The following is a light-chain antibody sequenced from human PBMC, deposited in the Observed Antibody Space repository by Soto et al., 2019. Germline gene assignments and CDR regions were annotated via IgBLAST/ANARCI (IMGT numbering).Light chain of an antibody. V-gene: IGLV2-23*03. J-gene: IGLJ1*01. CDR1: SSDVGSYNL. CDR2: EGS. CDR3: CSFAGSNTFV. Sequence: QSALTQPASGSGSPGQSITLSCTGTSSDVGSYNLVSWYQQHPGKAAKLMIYEGSQRPSGVSNRFSGSKSGNTASRTISGLRAEDEADYYCCSFAGSNTFVFGTGTKVT.